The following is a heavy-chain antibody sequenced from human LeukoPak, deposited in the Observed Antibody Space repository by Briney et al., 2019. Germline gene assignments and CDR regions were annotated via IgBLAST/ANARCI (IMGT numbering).Heavy chain of an antibody. V-gene: IGHV4-4*02. Sequence: SGTLSLTCAVSGDSISSNNWWSWVRQPPGKGLEWIGEIYHSGSTNYNPSLKSRVTISVDKSKNQFSLKLSSVTAADTAVYYCARLSPRGQAQLVSRSRRFFWFDPWGQGTLVTVSS. CDR1: GDSISSNNW. CDR3: ARLSPRGQAQLVSRSRRFFWFDP. D-gene: IGHD6-13*01. CDR2: IYHSGST. J-gene: IGHJ5*02.